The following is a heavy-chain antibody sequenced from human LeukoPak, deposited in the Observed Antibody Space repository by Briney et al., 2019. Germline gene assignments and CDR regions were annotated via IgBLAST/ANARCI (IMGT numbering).Heavy chain of an antibody. Sequence: KPSETLSLTCTVSGGSISGSSYYWSWIRQPPGKGLEWIGYIYYSGSTNYNPSLKSRVTISVDTSKNQFSLKLSSVTAADTAVYYCARTQLVHDYYYYGMDVWGQGTTVTVSS. D-gene: IGHD6-13*01. CDR2: IYYSGST. V-gene: IGHV4-61*01. CDR3: ARTQLVHDYYYYGMDV. CDR1: GGSISGSSYY. J-gene: IGHJ6*02.